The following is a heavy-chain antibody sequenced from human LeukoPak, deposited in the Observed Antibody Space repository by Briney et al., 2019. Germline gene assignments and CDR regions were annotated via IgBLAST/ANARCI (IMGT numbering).Heavy chain of an antibody. J-gene: IGHJ4*02. CDR3: ARGLVAYSSSFID. CDR2: IIPIFGTA. D-gene: IGHD6-13*01. Sequence: SVKVSCKASGGTFSSYAISWVRQAPGQGLEWMGGIIPIFGTANYAQKFQGRVTITTDESTSTAYMELSSLRSEDTAVYYCARGLVAYSSSFIDWGQGTLVNVSS. CDR1: GGTFSSYA. V-gene: IGHV1-69*05.